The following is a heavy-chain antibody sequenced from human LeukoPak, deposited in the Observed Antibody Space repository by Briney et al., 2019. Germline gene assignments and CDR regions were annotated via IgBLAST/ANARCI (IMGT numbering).Heavy chain of an antibody. V-gene: IGHV1-8*01. D-gene: IGHD3-3*01. Sequence: ASVKVSCKASGYTFTSYDINWVRQATGQGLEWMGWMNPNSGNTGYAQKFQGRVTMTRNTSISTAYMELSSLRSEDTAVYYCARDTIFGVAREYYYYYMDVWGKGTTVTVSS. J-gene: IGHJ6*03. CDR3: ARDTIFGVAREYYYYYMDV. CDR2: MNPNSGNT. CDR1: GYTFTSYD.